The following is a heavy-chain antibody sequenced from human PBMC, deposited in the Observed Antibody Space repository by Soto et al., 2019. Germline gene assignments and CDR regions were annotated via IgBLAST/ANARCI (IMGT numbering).Heavy chain of an antibody. J-gene: IGHJ6*03. CDR1: GFSLSNARMG. D-gene: IGHD3-3*01. Sequence: SGPTLVNPTEALTLTCTVSGFSLSNARMGVSWIRQPPGKALEWLAHIFSNDEKSYSTSLKSRLTISKDTSKSQVVLTMTNMDPVDTATYYCARIRMYYDFWSGPIFYYMDVRGKGTTVTVSS. CDR2: IFSNDEK. V-gene: IGHV2-26*01. CDR3: ARIRMYYDFWSGPIFYYMDV.